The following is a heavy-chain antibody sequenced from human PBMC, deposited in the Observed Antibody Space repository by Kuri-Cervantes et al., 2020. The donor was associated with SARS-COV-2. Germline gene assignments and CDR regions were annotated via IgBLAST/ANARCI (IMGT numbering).Heavy chain of an antibody. CDR2: IIPILGIA. V-gene: IGHV1-69*02. D-gene: IGHD2-21*02. Sequence: SVKVSCKAPGGTFSSYTISWVRQAPGQGLEWMGRIIPILGIANYAQKFQGRVTITADKSTSTAYMELSSLRSEDTAVYYCARHPLSYCGGDCSSPSWYFDLWGRGTLVTVSS. J-gene: IGHJ2*01. CDR3: ARHPLSYCGGDCSSPSWYFDL. CDR1: GGTFSSYT.